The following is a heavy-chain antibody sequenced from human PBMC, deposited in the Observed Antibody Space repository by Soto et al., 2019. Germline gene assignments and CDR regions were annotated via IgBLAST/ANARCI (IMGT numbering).Heavy chain of an antibody. CDR3: ARCGGGYSPEPYYYYYYMDV. CDR1: GFTFSSYW. V-gene: IGHV3-7*01. D-gene: IGHD3-22*01. CDR2: IKQDGSEK. Sequence: GESLKISCAASGFTFSSYWMSWVRQAPGKGLEWVANIKQDGSEKYYVDSVKGRFTISRDNAKNSLYLQMNSLRAEDTAVYYCARCGGGYSPEPYYYYYYMDVWGKGTTVTVSS. J-gene: IGHJ6*03.